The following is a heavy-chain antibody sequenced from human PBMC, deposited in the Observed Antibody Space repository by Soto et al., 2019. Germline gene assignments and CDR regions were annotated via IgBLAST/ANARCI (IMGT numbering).Heavy chain of an antibody. CDR3: AHSRDPPYDLLSGYYCGFDV. V-gene: IGHV2-5*01. Sequence: QITLRESGPTLVKPTQTLTLTCTFSGFSLTTSGVGVGWIRQPPGKAREWLALIYWNEDERYSPSLESRLRISKDTSATQVVLKMADMDPADTATYFCAHSRDPPYDLLSGYYCGFDVWGQGTMVPVSS. J-gene: IGHJ3*01. CDR2: IYWNEDE. D-gene: IGHD3-3*01. CDR1: GFSLTTSGVG.